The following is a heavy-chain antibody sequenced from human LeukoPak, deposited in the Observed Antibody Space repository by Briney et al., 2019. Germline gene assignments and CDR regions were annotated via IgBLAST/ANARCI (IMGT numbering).Heavy chain of an antibody. D-gene: IGHD1-26*01. V-gene: IGHV5-51*01. CDR3: ARGSIVGTTMAPFDY. CDR1: GYSFTSYW. Sequence: GESLKISCKGSGYSFTSYWIGWVRQMPGKGLDWMGIIYPGDADTIYSPSFQGQVTTSADQSISTAYLQWSSLKASDTAMYYCARGSIVGTTMAPFDYWGQGTLVTVSS. CDR2: IYPGDADT. J-gene: IGHJ4*02.